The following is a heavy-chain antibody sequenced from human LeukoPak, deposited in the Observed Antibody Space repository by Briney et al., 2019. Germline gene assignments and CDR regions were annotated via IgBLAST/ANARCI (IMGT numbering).Heavy chain of an antibody. CDR1: GFTFSSYS. J-gene: IGHJ4*02. D-gene: IGHD7-27*01. V-gene: IGHV3-48*04. CDR3: ARDANWGSLDY. CDR2: ISSSSSTI. Sequence: GGSLRLSCAASGFTFSSYSMNWVRQAPGKGLEWVSYISSSSSTIYYADSVKGRFTISRDNAKNSLYLQMNSLRAEDTAVYYRARDANWGSLDYWGQGTLVTVSS.